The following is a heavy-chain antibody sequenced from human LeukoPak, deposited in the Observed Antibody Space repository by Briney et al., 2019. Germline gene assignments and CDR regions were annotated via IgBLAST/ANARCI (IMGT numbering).Heavy chain of an antibody. CDR1: GFTFDDYA. J-gene: IGHJ4*02. Sequence: HPGGPLRLSCEASGFTFDDYAMRWVRHAPGKGLEWVSGISWNSGSIGYADSVKGRFTISRDNAKNSLYLQMNSLRAEDTAVYYCARGSGVRWLQSPFDYWGQGTLVTVSS. D-gene: IGHD5-24*01. V-gene: IGHV3-9*01. CDR2: ISWNSGSI. CDR3: ARGSGVRWLQSPFDY.